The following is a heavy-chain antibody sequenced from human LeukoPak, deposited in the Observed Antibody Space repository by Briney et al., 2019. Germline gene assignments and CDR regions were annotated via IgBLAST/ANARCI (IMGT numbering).Heavy chain of an antibody. D-gene: IGHD5-12*01. CDR1: GGSFSGYY. CDR3: ARGRLGNIVATITFGY. CDR2: INHSGST. Sequence: SETLSLTCAVYGGSFSGYYWSWIRQPPGKGLEWIGEINHSGSTNYNPSLKSRVTISVDTSKNQFSLKLSSVTAADTAVYYRARGRLGNIVATITFGYWGQGTLVTVSS. V-gene: IGHV4-34*01. J-gene: IGHJ4*02.